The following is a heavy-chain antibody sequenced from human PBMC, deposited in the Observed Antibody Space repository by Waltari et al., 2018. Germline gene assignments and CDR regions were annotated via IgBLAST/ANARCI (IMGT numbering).Heavy chain of an antibody. CDR3: ATSYYDILTGYSTPWY. Sequence: EVQLVESGGGLVQPGGSLRLSCAASGFTFNIYAMSWVRQAPGKGLEWVSAIRCSGGRTYYADSVKGRFTISRDNSKNTLYLQVNSLRAEDTAVYYCATSYYDILTGYSTPWYWGQGTLVTVSS. V-gene: IGHV3-23*04. CDR1: GFTFNIYA. CDR2: IRCSGGRT. J-gene: IGHJ4*02. D-gene: IGHD3-9*01.